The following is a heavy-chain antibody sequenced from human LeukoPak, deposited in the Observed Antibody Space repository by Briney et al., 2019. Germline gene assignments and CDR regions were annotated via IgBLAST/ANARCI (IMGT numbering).Heavy chain of an antibody. CDR3: ARDHYLSIAAAGTHYYYGMDV. V-gene: IGHV3-11*05. CDR1: GFTFSDYY. Sequence: GGSLRLSCAASGFTFSDYYMSWIRQAPGKGLEWVSYISSSSSYTNYADSVKGRFTISRDNAKNSLYLQMNSLRAEDTAVYYCARDHYLSIAAAGTHYYYGMDVWGQGTTVTVSS. D-gene: IGHD6-13*01. J-gene: IGHJ6*02. CDR2: ISSSSSYT.